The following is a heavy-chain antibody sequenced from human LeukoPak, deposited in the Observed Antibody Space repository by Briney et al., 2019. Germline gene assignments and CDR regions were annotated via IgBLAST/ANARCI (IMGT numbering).Heavy chain of an antibody. V-gene: IGHV4-38-2*01. CDR1: GYSISSGYY. D-gene: IGHD2-15*01. CDR3: AAHRPPGYCSGGSCYSRGYFDY. CDR2: IYHSGST. Sequence: PSETLSLTCALSGYSISSGYYWGWIRQPPGKGLEWIGSIYHSGSTYYNPSLKSRVTISVDTSKNQFSLKLSSVTAADTAVYYCAAHRPPGYCSGGSCYSRGYFDYWGQGTLVTVSS. J-gene: IGHJ4*02.